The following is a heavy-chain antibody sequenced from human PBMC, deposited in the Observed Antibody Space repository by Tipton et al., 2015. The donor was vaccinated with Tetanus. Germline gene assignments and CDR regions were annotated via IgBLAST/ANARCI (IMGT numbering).Heavy chain of an antibody. CDR3: ARAPPGGRYRLVAFDI. CDR2: ISSSSSTI. Sequence: SLRLSCAASGFTFSSYSMNWVRQAPGKGLEGVSYISSSSSTICYADSVKGRFTISRDNAKNSLYLQMNSLRDEDTAVYYCARAPPGGRYRLVAFDIWGQGTMVTVSS. D-gene: IGHD3-16*02. V-gene: IGHV3-48*02. J-gene: IGHJ3*02. CDR1: GFTFSSYS.